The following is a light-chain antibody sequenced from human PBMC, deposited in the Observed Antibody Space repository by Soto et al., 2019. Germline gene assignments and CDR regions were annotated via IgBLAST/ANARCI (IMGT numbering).Light chain of an antibody. V-gene: IGKV1-9*01. CDR2: AAS. CDR3: LQLNTYPFT. J-gene: IGKJ3*01. Sequence: IQLTQSPSSLSASVGDRVTITCRASQGVTSYLAWYQQKPGKAPKLLIYAASTLQSGVPSRFSGSGSVTAFTLTISSLQPEYFATYYCLQLNTYPFTFGPGSKVEIK. CDR1: QGVTSY.